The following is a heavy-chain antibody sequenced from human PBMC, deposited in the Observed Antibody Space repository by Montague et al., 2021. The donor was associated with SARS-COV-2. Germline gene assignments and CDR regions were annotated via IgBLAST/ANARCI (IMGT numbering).Heavy chain of an antibody. V-gene: IGHV4-61*05. D-gene: IGHD3-9*01. J-gene: IGHJ3*02. Sequence: SETLSLTCTVSGGSISSSTYYWGWIRQPPGKGLEWVGRIYYSGSTNYNPSLKSRVTISVDTSRNQSSLKLSSVTAADTAVYYCARTGLGAYDILTGYTVNAFDTWGQGTMVTVSS. CDR2: IYYSGST. CDR1: GGSISSSTYY. CDR3: ARTGLGAYDILTGYTVNAFDT.